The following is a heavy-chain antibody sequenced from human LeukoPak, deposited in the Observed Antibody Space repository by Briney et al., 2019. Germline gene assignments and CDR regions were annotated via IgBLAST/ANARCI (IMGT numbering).Heavy chain of an antibody. CDR1: GFTFSSYA. D-gene: IGHD3-3*01. J-gene: IGHJ4*02. CDR2: ISGSGGST. Sequence: PGGSLRLSCAASGFTFSSYAMSWVRQAPGKGLEWVSAISGSGGSTYYADSVKGRFTISRDNSKNTLYLQMNSLRAEDTAVYYCAKGGRTTIFGVVITHFDYWGQGTLVTVSS. CDR3: AKGGRTTIFGVVITHFDY. V-gene: IGHV3-23*01.